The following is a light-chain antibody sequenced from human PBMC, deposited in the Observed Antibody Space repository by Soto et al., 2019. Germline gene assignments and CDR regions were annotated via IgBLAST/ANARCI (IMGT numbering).Light chain of an antibody. J-gene: IGLJ1*01. V-gene: IGLV2-14*01. CDR3: CSYTASNTRQIV. CDR2: DVS. CDR1: RSDVGCYNY. Sequence: QSALTQPASVSGSPGQSITISCTGTRSDVGCYNYVSWYQQHPGKAPKFMIYDVSNRPSGVSNRFSGSKSGNTASLTISGLQAEDEADYYCCSYTASNTRQIVFGTGTKVTVL.